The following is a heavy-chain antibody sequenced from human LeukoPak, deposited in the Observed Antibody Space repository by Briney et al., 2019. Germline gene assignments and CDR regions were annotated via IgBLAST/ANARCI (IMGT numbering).Heavy chain of an antibody. Sequence: SVKVSCKASGGTFSSYAISWVRQAPGQGLEWMGGIIPIFGTANYAQKFQGRVTITADESTSTAYMELSSLRSEDTAVYYCASNRGWAPQPSYHLYHRGQGTPVPV. V-gene: IGHV1-69*13. CDR2: IIPIFGTA. CDR1: GGTFSSYA. CDR3: ASNRGWAPQPSYHLYH. D-gene: IGHD6-19*01. J-gene: IGHJ4*01.